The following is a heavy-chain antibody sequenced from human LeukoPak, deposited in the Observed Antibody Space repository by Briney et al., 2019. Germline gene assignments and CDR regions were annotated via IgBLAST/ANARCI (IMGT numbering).Heavy chain of an antibody. J-gene: IGHJ4*02. CDR1: GGSISSSSYF. Sequence: SETLSLTCSVSGGSISSSSYFWGWIRQPPGKGLEWIGSIYFSGRTCYNPSLKSRVTLSLDTSKNQFSLKLTSVTAPDTAVYYCARHVCVADSCPDNFDYWGQGTLVTVSS. CDR2: IYFSGRT. CDR3: ARHVCVADSCPDNFDY. D-gene: IGHD2-21*01. V-gene: IGHV4-39*01.